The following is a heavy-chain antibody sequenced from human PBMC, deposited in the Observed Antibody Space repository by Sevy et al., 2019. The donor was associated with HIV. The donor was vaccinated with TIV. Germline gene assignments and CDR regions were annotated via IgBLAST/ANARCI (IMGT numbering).Heavy chain of an antibody. CDR3: ASDASDVDIAMVDDAFDI. Sequence: GGSLRLSCAASGFTLSSYGMHWVRQAPGKGLEWVAGIWYDGSNKYYADSVKVGFTISRDNTKNTLYLEMNSMRAEDTAASYSASDASDVDIAMVDDAFDIWGQGTTVTVSS. V-gene: IGHV3-33*01. CDR2: IWYDGSNK. D-gene: IGHD5-18*01. CDR1: GFTLSSYG. J-gene: IGHJ3*02.